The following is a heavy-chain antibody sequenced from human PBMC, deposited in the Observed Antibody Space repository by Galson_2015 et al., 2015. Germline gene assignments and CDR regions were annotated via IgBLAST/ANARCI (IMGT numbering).Heavy chain of an antibody. Sequence: SLRLSCAASGFTFSDYHMSWIRQAPGKGLECVSYISSSSSHTNYADSVKGRFTISRDNAKNSLYLQMNSLGADDTAVYYCARGHRYCSSISCYVSYAFDIWGQGTMATVSS. CDR3: ARGHRYCSSISCYVSYAFDI. CDR2: ISSSSSHT. CDR1: GFTFSDYH. D-gene: IGHD2-2*01. V-gene: IGHV3-11*05. J-gene: IGHJ3*02.